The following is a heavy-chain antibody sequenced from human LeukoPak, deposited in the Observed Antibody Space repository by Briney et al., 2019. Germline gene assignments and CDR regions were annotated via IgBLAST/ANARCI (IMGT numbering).Heavy chain of an antibody. CDR3: ARPLKYYYGSETYFWFDP. Sequence: GGSLRLSCAASGFTFTTYWMGWVRQAPGKGLEWVANINQDGSEKYYVDSVKGRFTISRDNAKNSLYLQMNSLRAEDAAVYYCARPLKYYYGSETYFWFDPWGQGTLVTVSS. V-gene: IGHV3-7*01. CDR2: INQDGSEK. J-gene: IGHJ5*02. D-gene: IGHD3-10*01. CDR1: GFTFTTYW.